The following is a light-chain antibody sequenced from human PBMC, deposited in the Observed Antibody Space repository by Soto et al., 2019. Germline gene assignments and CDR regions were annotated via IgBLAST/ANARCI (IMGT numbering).Light chain of an antibody. J-gene: IGKJ1*01. CDR3: MQGSYWPWT. CDR2: KVS. CDR1: QSLEYSDGKTY. Sequence: DAALTQSPLSLPVTPGQPASISCRSSQSLEYSDGKTYLNWYQQRPGQSPRRLIYKVSNRDFGVPDRFSGSGSGTAFTLEISRVEAEDVGVYDGMQGSYWPWTFGQGTKVEIK. V-gene: IGKV2-30*01.